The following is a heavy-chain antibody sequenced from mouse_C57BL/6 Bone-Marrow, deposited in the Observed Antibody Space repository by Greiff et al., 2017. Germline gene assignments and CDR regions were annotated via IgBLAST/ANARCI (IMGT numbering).Heavy chain of an antibody. CDR3: ARDRLPDYYAMDY. D-gene: IGHD3-2*02. CDR1: GYTFTSYG. J-gene: IGHJ4*01. V-gene: IGHV1-81*01. Sequence: VQLQQSGAELARPGASVKLSCKASGYTFTSYGISWVKQRTGQGLEWIGEIYPRSGNTNYNEKFKGKATLTADKSSSTAYMELRSLTSEDSAVXFCARDRLPDYYAMDYWGQGTSVTVSS. CDR2: IYPRSGNT.